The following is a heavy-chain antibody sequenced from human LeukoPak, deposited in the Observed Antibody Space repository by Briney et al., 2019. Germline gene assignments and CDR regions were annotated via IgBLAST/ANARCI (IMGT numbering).Heavy chain of an antibody. Sequence: GGSLRLSCAASGFTFSSFAMSWVRQAPGKGLEWVSSISGSGESTYYADSVKGRFTISRDNSKNTLYLQMNSLRAEDTAVYYCARVKGYGSGNSQLDPWGQGTLVTVSS. CDR2: ISGSGEST. CDR1: GFTFSSFA. CDR3: ARVKGYGSGNSQLDP. J-gene: IGHJ5*02. D-gene: IGHD3-10*01. V-gene: IGHV3-23*01.